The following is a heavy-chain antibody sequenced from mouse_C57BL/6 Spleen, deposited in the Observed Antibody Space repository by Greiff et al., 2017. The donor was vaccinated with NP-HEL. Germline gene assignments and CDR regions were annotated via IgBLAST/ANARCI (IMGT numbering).Heavy chain of an antibody. D-gene: IGHD2-5*01. CDR2: ISSGSSTI. CDR3: ARTYYSKGYAMDY. V-gene: IGHV5-17*01. Sequence: EVQLVESGGGLVKPGGSLKLSCAASGFTFSDYGMHWVRQAPEKGLEWVAYISSGSSTIYYADTVKGRFPISRDNAKNTLFLQMTSLRSEDTAMYYCARTYYSKGYAMDYWGQGTSVTVSS. J-gene: IGHJ4*01. CDR1: GFTFSDYG.